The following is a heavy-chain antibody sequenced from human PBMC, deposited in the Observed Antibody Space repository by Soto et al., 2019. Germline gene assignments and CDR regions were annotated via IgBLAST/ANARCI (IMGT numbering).Heavy chain of an antibody. CDR3: ARREIQGPIDY. Sequence: QVQLQESGPGLVKPSDTLSLTCAVSGYSISSSNWWGWIRQPPGKGLEWIGYIYYSGTTYYNPSLKSRVTMSVDTSKNQFALKLTSVTAGDTAGYDCARREIQGPIDYWGQGTLVTVSS. V-gene: IGHV4-28*01. J-gene: IGHJ4*02. CDR2: IYYSGTT. D-gene: IGHD1-26*01. CDR1: GYSISSSNW.